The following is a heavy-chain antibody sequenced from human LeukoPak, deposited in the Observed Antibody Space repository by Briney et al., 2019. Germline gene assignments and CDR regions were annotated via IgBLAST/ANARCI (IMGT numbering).Heavy chain of an antibody. Sequence: PGGSLRLSCAASGFTIDNYAMQWVRQVPGKGLEWISGISWNSAYIEYADSVKGRFTISRDNAKNSVYLQMNSLRPEDTALYYCARDTFGGIIAFDYWGQGTLVTVSS. D-gene: IGHD3-16*01. J-gene: IGHJ4*02. V-gene: IGHV3-9*01. CDR3: ARDTFGGIIAFDY. CDR2: ISWNSAYI. CDR1: GFTIDNYA.